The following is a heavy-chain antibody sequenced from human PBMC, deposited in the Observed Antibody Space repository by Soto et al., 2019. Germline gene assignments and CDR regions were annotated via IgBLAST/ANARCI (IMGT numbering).Heavy chain of an antibody. CDR1: GGSITTNGHY. J-gene: IGHJ4*02. V-gene: IGHV4-31*03. CDR2: IYYTGNS. D-gene: IGHD6-19*01. Sequence: QVQLQESGPELVKPSQTLSLTCSVSGGSITTNGHYWTWIRQHPGLGLEWIAYIYYTGNSYLNPSLKSRLSISVDTSKNQFSLELRSVTAADTAVYYCAREQWGFDSWGQGTLVTVSS. CDR3: AREQWGFDS.